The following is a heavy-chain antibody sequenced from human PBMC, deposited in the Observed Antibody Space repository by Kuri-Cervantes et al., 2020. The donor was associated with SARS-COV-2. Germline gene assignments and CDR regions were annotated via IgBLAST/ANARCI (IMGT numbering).Heavy chain of an antibody. V-gene: IGHV3-33*01. D-gene: IGHD1-26*01. CDR3: ARDVTEWELRVDAFDI. CDR1: GFNVSRYG. Sequence: GESLKISCAASGFNVSRYGMHWVRQAPGKGLEWVAFIWYDGSKQNYADSVKGRFTISRDNSKNTLYLQMNSLRAEDTAVYYCARDVTEWELRVDAFDIWGQGTMVTVSS. CDR2: IWYDGSKQ. J-gene: IGHJ3*02.